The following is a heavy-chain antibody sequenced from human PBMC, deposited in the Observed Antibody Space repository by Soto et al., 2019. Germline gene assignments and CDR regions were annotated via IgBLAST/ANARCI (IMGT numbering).Heavy chain of an antibody. Sequence: SETLSLTCTVSGGSISSGYYYWSWIRQPPGKGLEWIGYIYYSGSTYYNPSLKSRVTISVDTSKNQFSLKLSSVTAADTAVYYCARVPTRITGTNYYYGMDVWGQGTTVTVSS. V-gene: IGHV4-30-4*01. CDR3: ARVPTRITGTNYYYGMDV. CDR1: GGSISSGYYY. CDR2: IYYSGST. D-gene: IGHD1-20*01. J-gene: IGHJ6*02.